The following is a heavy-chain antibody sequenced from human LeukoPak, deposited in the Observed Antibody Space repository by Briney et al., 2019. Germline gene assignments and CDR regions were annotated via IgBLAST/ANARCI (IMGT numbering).Heavy chain of an antibody. V-gene: IGHV1-2*02. J-gene: IGHJ6*02. D-gene: IGHD6-19*01. CDR3: ARKRAVAGYYYYGMDV. Sequence: GASVKVSCKASGYTFTGYYMHWVRQAPGQGLEWMGWINPNSGGTNYAQKFQRRVTMTRDTSISTAYMELSRLRSDDTAVYYCARKRAVAGYYYYGMDVWGQGTTVTVSS. CDR2: INPNSGGT. CDR1: GYTFTGYY.